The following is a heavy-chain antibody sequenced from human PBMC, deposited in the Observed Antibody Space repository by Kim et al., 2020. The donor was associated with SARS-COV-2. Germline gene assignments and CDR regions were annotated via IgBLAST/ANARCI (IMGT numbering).Heavy chain of an antibody. V-gene: IGHV3-9*01. D-gene: IGHD3-22*01. CDR3: AKSGSGYYYSWFDP. J-gene: IGHJ5*02. Sequence: AASVKGRFTISRDNAKNSLYLQMNSLRAEDTALYYCAKSGSGYYYSWFDPWGQGTLVTVSS.